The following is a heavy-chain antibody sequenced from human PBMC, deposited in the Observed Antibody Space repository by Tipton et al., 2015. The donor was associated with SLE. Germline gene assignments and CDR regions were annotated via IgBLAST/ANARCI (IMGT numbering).Heavy chain of an antibody. V-gene: IGHV4-34*01. CDR1: GGSFSGYY. CDR3: ARDGHWFFDP. CDR2: INHSGST. J-gene: IGHJ2*01. Sequence: TLSLTCAVYGGSFSGYYWNWIRQPPGKGLEWIGEINHSGSTNYNPSLKSRVTISVDTSKNHFSLKLNSVTAADTAVYYCARDGHWFFDPWGRGTLVTVSS.